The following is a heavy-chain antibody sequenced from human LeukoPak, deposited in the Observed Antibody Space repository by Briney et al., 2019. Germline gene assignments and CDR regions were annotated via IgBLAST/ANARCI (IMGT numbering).Heavy chain of an antibody. CDR1: GYTFTNYG. D-gene: IGHD3-10*01. J-gene: IGHJ4*02. V-gene: IGHV1-18*01. CDR3: ARDTVIMIRGGHTEIGY. CDR2: ISTYNGNT. Sequence: ASVKVSCKASGYTFTNYGITWVRQAPGQGLEWMGWISTYNGNTNYAQKVQGRVTMTTDTSTSTAYMELRSLRSDDTAVYYCARDTVIMIRGGHTEIGYWGQGTLVTVSS.